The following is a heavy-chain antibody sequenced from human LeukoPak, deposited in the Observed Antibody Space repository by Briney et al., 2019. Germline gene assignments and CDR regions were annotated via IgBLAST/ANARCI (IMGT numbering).Heavy chain of an antibody. J-gene: IGHJ4*02. CDR2: IHYSGST. CDR3: ARDPGAYPYYFDY. D-gene: IGHD3-10*01. V-gene: IGHV4-30-4*01. Sequence: SRTLSLTCTVSGGSISSGDYFWSWIRQPPGKGLEWIGYIHYSGSTFYNPSLKSRVTISVDTSKNQFSLNLSSVTAADTAVYHCARDPGAYPYYFDYWGQGTLVTVSS. CDR1: GGSISSGDYF.